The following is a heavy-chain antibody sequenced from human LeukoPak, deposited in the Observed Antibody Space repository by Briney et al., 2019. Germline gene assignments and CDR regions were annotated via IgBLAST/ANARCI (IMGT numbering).Heavy chain of an antibody. J-gene: IGHJ6*02. V-gene: IGHV3-30-3*01. CDR3: ARDPAGYSSSWYPTYYYYGMDV. CDR1: GFTFSSYA. CDR2: ISYDGSNK. Sequence: GGSLRLSCAASGFTFSSYAMHWVRRAPGKGLEWVAVISYDGSNKYYADSVKGRFTISRDNSKNTLYLQMNSLRAEDTAVYYCARDPAGYSSSWYPTYYYYGMDVWGQGTTVTVSS. D-gene: IGHD6-13*01.